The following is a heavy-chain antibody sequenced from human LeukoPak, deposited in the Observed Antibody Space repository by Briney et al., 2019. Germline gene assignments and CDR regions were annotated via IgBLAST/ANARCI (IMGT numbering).Heavy chain of an antibody. CDR1: GSTFTGYY. CDR2: INPNSGDT. J-gene: IGHJ4*02. V-gene: IGHV1-2*02. Sequence: ASVNLSCKASGSTFTGYYMHWVRQAPGPGLEWMGWINPNSGDTNYAQKFQGRVTMTRDTSISTAYMELSRLRSDDTAVYYWARFAQQLACWGQGTLVTVSS. D-gene: IGHD6-13*01. CDR3: ARFAQQLAC.